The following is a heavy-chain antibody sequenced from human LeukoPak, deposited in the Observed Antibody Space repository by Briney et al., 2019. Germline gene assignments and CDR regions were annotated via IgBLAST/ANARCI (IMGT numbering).Heavy chain of an antibody. CDR2: IHYSGST. CDR3: AREGDSGSYSS. CDR1: GDSNSNYY. J-gene: IGHJ5*02. Sequence: SETLSLTCTVSGDSNSNYYWSWIRQPPGKGLEWIGYIHYSGSTNYNPSLKSRVTMSVDTSKNQFSLKLSSVTAADTAVYYCAREGDSGSYSSWGQGTLVTVSS. D-gene: IGHD3-10*01. V-gene: IGHV4-59*01.